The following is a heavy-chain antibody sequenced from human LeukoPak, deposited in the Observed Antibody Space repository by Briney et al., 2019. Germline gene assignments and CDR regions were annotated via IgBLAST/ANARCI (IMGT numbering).Heavy chain of an antibody. CDR1: GFSLSTSGVG. V-gene: IGHV2-5*02. Sequence: SGPPLVNPTETLTLTCTFSGFSLSTSGVGVGWIRQPPGKALEWLALIYWDDDKRYSPSLKSRLTITKDTSKNQVVLTLANMDPVDTATYYCAHRDAGRYGMDVWGQGTTVTVSS. J-gene: IGHJ6*02. CDR3: AHRDAGRYGMDV. CDR2: IYWDDDK.